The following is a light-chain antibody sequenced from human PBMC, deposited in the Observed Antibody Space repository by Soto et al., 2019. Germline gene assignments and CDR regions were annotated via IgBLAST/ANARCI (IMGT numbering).Light chain of an antibody. Sequence: QSALTQPPSASGSPGQSVTISCTGTSSDVGGYNSVSWYQHHPGKAPKLMIYEVSKRPSGVPDRFSGSKSANTASLTDAGLLAEDEADYYCSSYAGSNNYVFGTGSKLTVL. V-gene: IGLV2-8*01. J-gene: IGLJ1*01. CDR3: SSYAGSNNYV. CDR1: SSDVGGYNS. CDR2: EVS.